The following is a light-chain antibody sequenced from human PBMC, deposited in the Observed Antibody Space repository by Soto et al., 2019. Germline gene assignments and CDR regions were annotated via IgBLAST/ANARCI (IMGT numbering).Light chain of an antibody. J-gene: IGKJ4*01. CDR3: QQCGSSPLT. CDR1: RSVSSSY. CDR2: GAS. V-gene: IGKV3-20*01. Sequence: EIVLTQSPGTLSFSPGERATLSCRASRSVSSSYLAWYQQKPGQAPRLLIYGASSRATGIPDRFSGSGSGTDFTLTISRLEPEDFAVYYCQQCGSSPLTFGGGTKVDI.